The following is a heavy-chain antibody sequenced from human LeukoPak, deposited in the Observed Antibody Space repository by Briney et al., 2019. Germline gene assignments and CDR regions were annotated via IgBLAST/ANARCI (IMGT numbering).Heavy chain of an antibody. CDR1: GFTFSSYS. D-gene: IGHD5-12*01. J-gene: IGHJ4*02. V-gene: IGHV3-21*01. Sequence: PGGSLRLSCAASGFTFSSYSMNWVRQAPGKGLEWVSSISSSSSYIYYADSVKGRFTISRDNAKNSLYLQMNSLRAEDTAVYYCARDSGHDYYFDYWGQGTLVTVSS. CDR3: ARDSGHDYYFDY. CDR2: ISSSSSYI.